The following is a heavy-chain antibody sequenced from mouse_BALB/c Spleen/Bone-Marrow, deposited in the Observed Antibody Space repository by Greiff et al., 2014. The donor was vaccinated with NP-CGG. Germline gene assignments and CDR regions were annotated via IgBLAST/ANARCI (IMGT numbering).Heavy chain of an antibody. V-gene: IGHV14-3*02. CDR3: ASYDYGSSYGFAY. J-gene: IGHJ3*01. CDR1: GFNIKDTY. D-gene: IGHD1-1*01. CDR2: IDPANGNT. Sequence: VQLKQSGAELVKPGASVKLSCTASGFNIKDTYMHWVKQRPEQGLEWIGRIDPANGNTKYDPKFQGKATITADTSSNTAYLQLSSLTSEDTAVHYCASYDYGSSYGFAYWGQGTLVTVSA.